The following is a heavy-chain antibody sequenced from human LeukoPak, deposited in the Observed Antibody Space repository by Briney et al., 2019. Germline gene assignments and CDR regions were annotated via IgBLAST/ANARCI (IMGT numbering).Heavy chain of an antibody. CDR2: FYYSGGT. V-gene: IGHV4-61*05. CDR3: AGTPPYPYDNGGYFLPH. J-gene: IGHJ4*02. D-gene: IGHD3-22*01. CDR1: GGSISSGDYY. Sequence: SETLSLTCTVSGGSISSGDYYWSWIRQPPGKGLEWIGCFYYSGGTNYNPSLKSRVTLSVDKSKNQVSLILNSVTAADTAVYYCAGTPPYPYDNGGYFLPHWGQGILVTVSS.